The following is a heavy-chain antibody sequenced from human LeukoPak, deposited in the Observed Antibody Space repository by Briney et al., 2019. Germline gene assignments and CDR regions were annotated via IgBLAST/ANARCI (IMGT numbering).Heavy chain of an antibody. J-gene: IGHJ6*03. CDR3: ARDKWLVIDYTEADYMDV. CDR1: GYTFTSYY. D-gene: IGHD6-19*01. CDR2: INPNSGGT. V-gene: IGHV1-2*02. Sequence: ASVKVSCKASGYTFTSYYMHWVRQAPGQGLEWMGWINPNSGGTNYAQKFQGRVTMTRDTSISTAYMELSRLRSDDTAVYYCARDKWLVIDYTEADYMDVWGKGTTVTVSS.